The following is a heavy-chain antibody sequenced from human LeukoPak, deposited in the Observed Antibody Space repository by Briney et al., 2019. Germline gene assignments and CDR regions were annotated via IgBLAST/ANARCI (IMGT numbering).Heavy chain of an antibody. V-gene: IGHV4-39*01. Sequence: SETLSLTCTVSGGSVSSSNYHWGWIRQSPQKGLEWIGTFHYSGSTYYNPSLKSRITISVDTSKNQFSLPLTSVTAADTALYYCARRSDDYGNYYDHWGQGTLVTVSS. J-gene: IGHJ4*02. CDR2: FHYSGST. CDR1: GGSVSSSNYH. CDR3: ARRSDDYGNYYDH. D-gene: IGHD4-17*01.